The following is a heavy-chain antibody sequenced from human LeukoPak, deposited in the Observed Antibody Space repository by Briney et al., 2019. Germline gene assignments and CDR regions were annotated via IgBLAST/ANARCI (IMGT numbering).Heavy chain of an antibody. D-gene: IGHD6-6*01. CDR2: IYYSGST. V-gene: IGHV4-59*01. CDR1: GGSFSSYY. J-gene: IGHJ5*02. CDR3: ARSGQLGYVNWFDP. Sequence: SETLSLTCTVSGGSFSSYYWSWIRQPPGKGLEWIGYIYYSGSTNYNPSLKSRLAISLDTSKNQFSLKLSSVTSADTAVYYCARSGQLGYVNWFDPWGQGTLVTVSS.